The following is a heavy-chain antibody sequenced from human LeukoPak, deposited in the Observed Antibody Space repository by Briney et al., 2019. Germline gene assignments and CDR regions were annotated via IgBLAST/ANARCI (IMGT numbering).Heavy chain of an antibody. V-gene: IGHV3-23*01. CDR3: ARGPDYDILTGYYSGFDY. Sequence: GESLRLSCAASGFTFSTYGMTWVRQAPGKGLEWVSAITASGGGTYYAASVKGRFTISRDHSKSTLYLQMNSLRAEDTAVYYCARGPDYDILTGYYSGFDYWGQGTLVTVSS. D-gene: IGHD3-9*01. CDR2: ITASGGGT. CDR1: GFTFSTYG. J-gene: IGHJ4*02.